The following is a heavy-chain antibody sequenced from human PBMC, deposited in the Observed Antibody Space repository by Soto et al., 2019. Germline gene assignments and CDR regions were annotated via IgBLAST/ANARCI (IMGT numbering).Heavy chain of an antibody. CDR2: ISSSSSDR. Sequence: GGSLRLSCAASGFTLRTYTMNWVRQAPGKGLEWVSSISSSSSDRYYADSVRGRFTISRDNAKNALYLQMNSLRADDTAVYFCVRGMNPLFGGQGTLVTVSS. CDR3: VRGMNPLF. J-gene: IGHJ4*01. CDR1: GFTLRTYT. V-gene: IGHV3-21*06.